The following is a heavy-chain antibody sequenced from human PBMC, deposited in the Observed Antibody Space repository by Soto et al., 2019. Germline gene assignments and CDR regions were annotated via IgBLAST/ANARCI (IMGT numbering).Heavy chain of an antibody. D-gene: IGHD2-21*01. Sequence: QVQLQESGPGLMKPPGTLSLTCAVSGGSITSNWWSWVRQPPGKGLEWIAEIFHTGSANYNPSLMSRLTISMDKSKNHLSLNLNSVTAADTAVYYCARHIAVSGTRGFDHWGQGTLVTVSS. J-gene: IGHJ4*02. CDR2: IFHTGSA. CDR1: GGSITSNW. CDR3: ARHIAVSGTRGFDH. V-gene: IGHV4-4*03.